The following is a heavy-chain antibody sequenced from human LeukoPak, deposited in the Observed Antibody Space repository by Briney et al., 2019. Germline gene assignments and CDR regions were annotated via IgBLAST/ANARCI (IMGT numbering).Heavy chain of an antibody. CDR1: GDSVSSDTAV. D-gene: IGHD1-26*01. Sequence: SQILSLTCAISGDSVSSDTAVWNWIRQSPSRGLEWLGRTYYRSKWYTDYAPSLRGRITINPDTSKSQFSLHLNSVTPEDTAVYYCARERTALGVRLGWLDPWGQGTLVTVSS. CDR2: TYYRSKWYT. CDR3: ARERTALGVRLGWLDP. J-gene: IGHJ5*02. V-gene: IGHV6-1*01.